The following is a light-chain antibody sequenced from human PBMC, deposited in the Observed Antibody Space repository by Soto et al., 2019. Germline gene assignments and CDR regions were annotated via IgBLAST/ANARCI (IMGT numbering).Light chain of an antibody. CDR1: SSDVGAYDY. CDR2: EIN. V-gene: IGLV2-8*01. Sequence: QSVLTQPPSASGSPGQSVTISCTGTSSDVGAYDYVCWYQQHPGKAPKLMICEINKRPSGVPDRFSGSKSGNPASLTVSGLQAEDEADYYCSSFAGSNNFPYVFGTGTKVTVL. J-gene: IGLJ1*01. CDR3: SSFAGSNNFPYV.